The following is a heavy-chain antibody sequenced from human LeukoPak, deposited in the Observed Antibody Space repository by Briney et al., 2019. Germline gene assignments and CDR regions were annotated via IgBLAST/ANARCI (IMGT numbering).Heavy chain of an antibody. CDR2: MNPNSGNT. V-gene: IGHV1-8*01. CDR3: ASGRPDSSAYSY. CDR1: GNTFTSYD. D-gene: IGHD3-22*01. Sequence: ASVKVSCKTSGNTFTSYDINWVRQATGQGLEWMGWMNPNSGNTGYGQKFQGRVTMTRNTSTGTAYMELSSLRSDDTAVYYCASGRPDSSAYSYWGQRTLVTVSS. J-gene: IGHJ4*02.